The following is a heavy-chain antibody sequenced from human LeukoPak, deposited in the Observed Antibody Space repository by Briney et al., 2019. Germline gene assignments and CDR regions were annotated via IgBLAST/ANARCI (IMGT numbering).Heavy chain of an antibody. CDR2: ISSSGSTI. CDR3: ARNTYYDILTGYQNVV. V-gene: IGHV3-11*01. CDR1: RFTFSDYY. D-gene: IGHD3-9*01. Sequence: GGSLRVSCAASRFTFSDYYMSWIRQAPGKGLEWVSNISSSGSTIYYADSVKGRFTISRDNAKNSLYLQMNSLRAEDTAVYYCARNTYYDILTGYQNVVWGQGTLVTVSS. J-gene: IGHJ4*02.